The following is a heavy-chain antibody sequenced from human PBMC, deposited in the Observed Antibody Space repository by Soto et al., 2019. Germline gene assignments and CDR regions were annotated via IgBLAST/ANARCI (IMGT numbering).Heavy chain of an antibody. V-gene: IGHV4-30-4*01. Sequence: PSETLSLTCTVSGGSISSGDYYWSWIRQPPGKGLEWIGYIYYSGSTYYNPSLKSRVTISVDTSKNQFSLKLSSVTAADTAVYYCARGGYYDSSGYYADLDYWGQGTLVTVSS. CDR3: ARGGYYDSSGYYADLDY. D-gene: IGHD3-22*01. CDR2: IYYSGST. CDR1: GGSISSGDYY. J-gene: IGHJ4*02.